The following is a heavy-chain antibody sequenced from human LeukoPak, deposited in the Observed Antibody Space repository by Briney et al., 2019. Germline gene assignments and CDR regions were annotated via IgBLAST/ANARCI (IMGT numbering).Heavy chain of an antibody. D-gene: IGHD4-17*01. CDR3: ARDLGGDYGDYVEDYYYYYMDV. V-gene: IGHV1-18*01. CDR1: GYTFTSYG. CDR2: ISAYNGNT. Sequence: ASVKVSCKASGYTFTSYGISWVRQAPGQGLEWMGWISAYNGNTNYAQKLQGRVTMTTDTSTSTAYMELRSLRPDDTAVYYCARDLGGDYGDYVEDYYYYYMDVWGKGTTVTVSS. J-gene: IGHJ6*03.